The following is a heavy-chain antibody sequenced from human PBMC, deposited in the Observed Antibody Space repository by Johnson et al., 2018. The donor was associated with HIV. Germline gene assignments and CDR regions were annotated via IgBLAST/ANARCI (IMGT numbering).Heavy chain of an antibody. Sequence: QVQLVESGGGVVQPGESLRLSCAASGFTFSTSGMHWVLQVPGKGLEWVAFIRYDGSNKYYADSVKGRFTISRDNSKNTLYLQMNSLRVEDTAFYYCARGLWLTPDVFDFWGQGTMVTVSS. CDR3: ARGLWLTPDVFDF. CDR1: GFTFSTSG. CDR2: IRYDGSNK. D-gene: IGHD3-16*01. V-gene: IGHV3-30*02. J-gene: IGHJ3*01.